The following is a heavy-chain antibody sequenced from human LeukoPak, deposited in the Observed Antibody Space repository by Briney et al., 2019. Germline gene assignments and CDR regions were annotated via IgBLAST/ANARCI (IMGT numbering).Heavy chain of an antibody. CDR3: ALYCSSSTCYYDWFDP. D-gene: IGHD2-2*01. V-gene: IGHV1-2*02. CDR1: GYTFSDYY. CDR2: INPNSGRT. J-gene: IGHJ5*02. Sequence: GASVKVSCKASGYTFSDYYMHWVRQAPGQGLGWMGWINPNSGRTNYAQNFQGRVTMTRGTSISTAYMELSRLTSDDTAVYYCALYCSSSTCYYDWFDPWGQGTLVTVSS.